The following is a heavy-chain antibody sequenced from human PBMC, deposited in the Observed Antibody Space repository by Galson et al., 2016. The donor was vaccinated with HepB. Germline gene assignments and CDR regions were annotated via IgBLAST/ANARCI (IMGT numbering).Heavy chain of an antibody. CDR1: GYNFTGYY. CDR2: INPNSGGT. D-gene: IGHD3-22*01. J-gene: IGHJ4*02. Sequence: SVKVSCKASGYNFTGYYLHWVRQAPGQRLEWMGWINPNSGGTHYAQKFQGRVIMTRDTSISTVYMELRRMGSDDTAVSFCARAGGYYLYHLDYWGQGHLVTVSS. V-gene: IGHV1-2*02. CDR3: ARAGGYYLYHLDY.